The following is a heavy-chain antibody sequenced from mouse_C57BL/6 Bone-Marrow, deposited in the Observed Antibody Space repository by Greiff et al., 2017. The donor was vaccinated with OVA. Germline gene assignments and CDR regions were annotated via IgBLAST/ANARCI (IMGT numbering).Heavy chain of an antibody. CDR2: IYPTDGST. Sequence: QVQLQQPDPELVKPGASVKISCKVSGYTFTDHTIHWMNQRPEQGLEWIGYIYPTDGSTTYNDKFKAKATLTADKSSSPAYMQLNSLTSADSAVYFCARARLRRRARDYWGQGTSVTVSS. CDR3: ARARLRRRARDY. J-gene: IGHJ4*01. D-gene: IGHD2-2*01. CDR1: GYTFTDHT. V-gene: IGHV1-78*01.